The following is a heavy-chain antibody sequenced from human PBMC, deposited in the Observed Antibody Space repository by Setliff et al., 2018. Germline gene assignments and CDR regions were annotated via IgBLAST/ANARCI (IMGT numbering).Heavy chain of an antibody. V-gene: IGHV2-5*02. CDR3: ARRRGVVVSSWFDP. CDR1: GVSTSNVNNY. D-gene: IGHD2-2*01. Sequence: TLSLPCLVSGVSTSNVNNYWAWIRQPPGKALEWLALIYWDDDKRYSPTLKSRLTITKDTSKNQEVFTMTNMDPVDTATYYCARRRGVVVSSWFDPWGQGTLVTVSS. CDR2: IYWDDDK. J-gene: IGHJ5*02.